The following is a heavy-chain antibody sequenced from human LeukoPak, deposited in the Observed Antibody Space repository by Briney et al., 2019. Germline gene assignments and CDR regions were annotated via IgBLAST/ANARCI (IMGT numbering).Heavy chain of an antibody. Sequence: GGSLRLSCVASGFIFSNYWMSWVRQVPGKGLEWVANMKQDGREKYLVDSVKGRFTISRDNAKNSLYLQMNSLRAEDTAVYYCARDRSGMPSDIWGQGTMVTVSS. CDR3: ARDRSGMPSDI. V-gene: IGHV3-7*03. CDR2: MKQDGREK. J-gene: IGHJ3*02. CDR1: GFIFSNYW. D-gene: IGHD1-1*01.